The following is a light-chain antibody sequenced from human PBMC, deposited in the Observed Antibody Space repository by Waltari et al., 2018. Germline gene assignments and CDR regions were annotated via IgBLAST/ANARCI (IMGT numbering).Light chain of an antibody. CDR1: ALANDY. Sequence: VLTQPTSVSVSPGQTARITCSGSALANDYAFWYQQKPGQAPVLVIYRDSERPSGIPERFSGSNSGTTVTLTISGVQAEDEADYYCQSADTRSSFWVFGGGTKLTVV. J-gene: IGLJ3*02. V-gene: IGLV3-25*03. CDR2: RDS. CDR3: QSADTRSSFWV.